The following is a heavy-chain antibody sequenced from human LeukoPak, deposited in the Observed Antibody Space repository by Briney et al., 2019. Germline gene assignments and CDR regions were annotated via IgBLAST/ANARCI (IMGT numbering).Heavy chain of an antibody. D-gene: IGHD2-2*01. CDR3: ARLYCSSTSCLSDY. J-gene: IGHJ4*02. CDR1: GVTXSSSW. Sequence: RLSXXXXGVTXSSSWMNWVRQAPGKGLEYVSAISSNGGSTYYANSVKGRFTISRDNSKNTLYLQMGSLRAEDMAVYYCARLYCSSTSCLSDYWGQGTLVTVSS. CDR2: ISSNGGST. V-gene: IGHV3-64*01.